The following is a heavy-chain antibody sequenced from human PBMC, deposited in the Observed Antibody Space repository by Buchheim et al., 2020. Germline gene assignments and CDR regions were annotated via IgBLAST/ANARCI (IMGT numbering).Heavy chain of an antibody. CDR1: GGSISSSSYY. D-gene: IGHD2-8*02. CDR2: ISYSGST. CDR3: ARHDRAGNTGNWFDP. V-gene: IGHV4-39*01. J-gene: IGHJ5*02. Sequence: QLQLQESGPGLVKPSETLSLTCTVSGGSISSSSYYWGWIRQPPGTGLEWIASISYSGSTYYNPSLKSRVTISVDTSKNQFFLKLSSVTAADTAMYYCARHDRAGNTGNWFDPWGQGAL.